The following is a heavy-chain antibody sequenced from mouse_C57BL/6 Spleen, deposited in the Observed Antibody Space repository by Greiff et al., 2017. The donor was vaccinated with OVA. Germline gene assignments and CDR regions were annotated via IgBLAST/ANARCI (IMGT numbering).Heavy chain of an antibody. V-gene: IGHV5-17*01. J-gene: IGHJ1*03. CDR3: ASDGYYEGWYFDV. CDR1: GFTFSDYG. D-gene: IGHD2-3*01. Sequence: EVHLVESGGGLVKPGGSLKLSCAASGFTFSDYGMHWVRQAPEKGLEWVAYISSGSSTIYYADTVKGRFTISRDNAKNTLFLQMTSLRSEDTAMYYCASDGYYEGWYFDVWGTGTTVTVSS. CDR2: ISSGSSTI.